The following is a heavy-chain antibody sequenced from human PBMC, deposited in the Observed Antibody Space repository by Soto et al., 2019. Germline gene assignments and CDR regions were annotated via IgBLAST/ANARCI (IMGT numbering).Heavy chain of an antibody. V-gene: IGHV1-69*06. J-gene: IGHJ4*02. Sequence: ASVKVSCKASGYTFTSYDISWVRQAPGQGLEWMGGIIPIFGTANYAQKFQGRVTITADKSTSTAYMELSSLRSEDTAVYYCARSRRPVGGYCSGGSCYSVGYWGQGTLVTVSS. CDR2: IIPIFGTA. CDR1: GYTFTSYD. CDR3: ARSRRPVGGYCSGGSCYSVGY. D-gene: IGHD2-15*01.